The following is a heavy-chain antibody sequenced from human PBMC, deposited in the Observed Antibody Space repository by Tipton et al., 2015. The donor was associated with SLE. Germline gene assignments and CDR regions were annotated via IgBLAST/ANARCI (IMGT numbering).Heavy chain of an antibody. CDR2: IRSKAYGGTT. J-gene: IGHJ4*02. V-gene: IGHV3-49*04. CDR1: GFTFGDYA. D-gene: IGHD6-6*01. CDR3: TRDRLAGSSVGSRSFGY. Sequence: SLRLSCTASGFTFGDYAMSWVRQAPGKGLEWVGFIRSKAYGGTTEYAASVKGRFTISRDDSKSIAYLQMNSLKTEDTAVYYCTRDRLAGSSVGSRSFGYWGQGTLVTVSS.